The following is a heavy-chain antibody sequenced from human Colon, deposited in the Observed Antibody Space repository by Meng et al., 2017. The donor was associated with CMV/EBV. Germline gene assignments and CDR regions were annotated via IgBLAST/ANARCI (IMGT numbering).Heavy chain of an antibody. D-gene: IGHD2-2*01. Sequence: PLKECGPTLVKPTQTLTLTCTFAGFSINNYEVGVGWFRQPPGKAPEWLALIYWDDDKRYRSSLGNRLTLTHDASKNQVVLTMTDMDPVDTATYYCAHKSLPAAFFDYWSQGTLVTVSS. J-gene: IGHJ4*02. V-gene: IGHV2-5*02. CDR1: GFSINNYEVG. CDR3: AHKSLPAAFFDY. CDR2: IYWDDDK.